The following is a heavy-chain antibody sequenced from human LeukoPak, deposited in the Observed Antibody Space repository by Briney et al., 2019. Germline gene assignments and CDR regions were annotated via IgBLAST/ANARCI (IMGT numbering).Heavy chain of an antibody. D-gene: IGHD3-22*01. CDR1: GYTLTSYY. CDR3: ARVKSYYYDTSDKDAFDI. CDR2: INPSGGST. J-gene: IGHJ3*02. Sequence: ASVKVSCKASGYTLTSYYMHWVRQAPGQGLEWMGIINPSGGSTSYTQKFQGRVTMTRDTSTSTVYMELSSLRSEDTAVYYCARVKSYYYDTSDKDAFDIWGQGTMVTVSS. V-gene: IGHV1-46*01.